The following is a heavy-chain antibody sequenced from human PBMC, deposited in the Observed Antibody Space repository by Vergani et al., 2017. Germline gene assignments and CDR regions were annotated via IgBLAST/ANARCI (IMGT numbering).Heavy chain of an antibody. Sequence: EVQLVESGGGLVQPGGSLRLSCAASGFTFSSYAMHWVRQAPGKGLEYVSAISSNGGSTYYANSVKGRFTISRDNSKNTLYLQINSLRAEDTAVYYCAKEPLSGWVNYYFDYWGQGTLVTVSS. V-gene: IGHV3-64*01. CDR1: GFTFSSYA. D-gene: IGHD6-19*01. CDR3: AKEPLSGWVNYYFDY. CDR2: ISSNGGST. J-gene: IGHJ4*02.